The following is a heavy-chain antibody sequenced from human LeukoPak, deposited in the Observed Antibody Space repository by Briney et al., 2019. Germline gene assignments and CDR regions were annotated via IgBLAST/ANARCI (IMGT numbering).Heavy chain of an antibody. V-gene: IGHV4-39*07. CDR2: IYYSGST. Sequence: KPSETLSLTCTVSGGSISSSSYYWGWIRQPPGKGLEWIGNIYYSGSTYYNPSLKSRVTISVDTSKNQFSLKLSSVTAADTAVYYCARGPTMVRGVFPLPPRVLPFDYWGQGTLVTVSS. CDR3: ARGPTMVRGVFPLPPRVLPFDY. J-gene: IGHJ4*02. D-gene: IGHD3-10*01. CDR1: GGSISSSSYY.